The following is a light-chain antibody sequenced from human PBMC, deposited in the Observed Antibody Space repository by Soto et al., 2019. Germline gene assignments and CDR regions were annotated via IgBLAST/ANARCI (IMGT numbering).Light chain of an antibody. CDR3: QQYTNYPWT. J-gene: IGKJ1*01. V-gene: IGKV1-5*01. CDR2: DVS. Sequence: DIQMTQSPPTLSASVGDRVTITCRASQSISSWLAWYQQRPGKAPNLLIYDVSSLESGVPSRFSGSGSGTEFTLTISSLQPDDFATYYCQQYTNYPWTYGQGTKAEIK. CDR1: QSISSW.